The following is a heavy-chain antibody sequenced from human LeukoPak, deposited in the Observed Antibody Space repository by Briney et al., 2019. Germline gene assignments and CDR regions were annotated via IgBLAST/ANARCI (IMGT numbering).Heavy chain of an antibody. V-gene: IGHV5-51*01. CDR3: ARHGDSSSSWSGYYYYYYMDV. CDR2: IYPGDSDT. J-gene: IGHJ6*03. Sequence: GESLKISCKGSGYSFTSYWIGWVRQMPGKGLEWMGIIYPGDSDTRYSPSFQGQVTISADKSISTAYLQWSSLKASDTAMYYCARHGDSSSSWSGYYYYYYMDVWGKGTTVTVSS. D-gene: IGHD6-6*01. CDR1: GYSFTSYW.